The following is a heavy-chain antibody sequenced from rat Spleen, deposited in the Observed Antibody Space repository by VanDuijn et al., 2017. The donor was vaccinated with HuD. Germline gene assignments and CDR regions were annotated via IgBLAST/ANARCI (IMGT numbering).Heavy chain of an antibody. V-gene: IGHV5-22*01. CDR3: AKDSYRGFAY. CDR2: ISYEGSTT. J-gene: IGHJ3*01. Sequence: EVQLVESDGGLVQPGRSLKLSCAASGFTFSDYYMAWVRQAPKKGLEWVASISYEGSTTYYGDSVKGRFTISRDNAKSTLYLQMDSLRSEDTATYYCAKDSYRGFAYWGQGTLVTVSS. D-gene: IGHD1-2*01. CDR1: GFTFSDYY.